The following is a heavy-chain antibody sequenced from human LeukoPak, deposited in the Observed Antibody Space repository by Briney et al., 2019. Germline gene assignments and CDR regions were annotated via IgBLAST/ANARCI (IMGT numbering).Heavy chain of an antibody. D-gene: IGHD2-21*02. V-gene: IGHV3-23*01. J-gene: IGHJ5*02. CDR2: ISNGNT. CDR3: VREAGYCASVCLKSNWFDP. Sequence: PGGSLRLSCAASGFPFSNHAMSWVRQPPGKGLEWASAISNGNTYYADAVRGRFTISRDDSKNMVYLQMNSLRGEDTALYYCVREAGYCASVCLKSNWFDPWGQGTLVTVSS. CDR1: GFPFSNHA.